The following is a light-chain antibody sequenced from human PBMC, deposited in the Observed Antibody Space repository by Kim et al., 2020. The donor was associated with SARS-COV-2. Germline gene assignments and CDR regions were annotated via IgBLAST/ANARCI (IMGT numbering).Light chain of an antibody. CDR3: QQLNSYPIT. CDR2: AAS. Sequence: ASVGDRVTITCRASQGISTSLAWYQQKPGKAPKLLIYAASTLQSGVPSQFSGTGSGTEFTLTITTLQPEDFATYYCQQLNSYPITFGQGTRLEIK. CDR1: QGISTS. J-gene: IGKJ5*01. V-gene: IGKV1-9*01.